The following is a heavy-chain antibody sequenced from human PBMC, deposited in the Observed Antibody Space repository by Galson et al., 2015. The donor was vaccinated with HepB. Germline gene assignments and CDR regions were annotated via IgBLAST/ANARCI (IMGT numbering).Heavy chain of an antibody. CDR3: ARVYSSGCWCFDY. CDR2: INPNSGGT. D-gene: IGHD6-19*01. Sequence: SVKVSCKASGYTFTGYYMHWVRQAPGQGLEWMGRINPNSGGTNYAQKFQGRVTMTRDTSISTAYMELSRLRSDDTAVYYCARVYSSGCWCFDYWGQGTLVTVSS. CDR1: GYTFTGYY. V-gene: IGHV1-2*06. J-gene: IGHJ4*02.